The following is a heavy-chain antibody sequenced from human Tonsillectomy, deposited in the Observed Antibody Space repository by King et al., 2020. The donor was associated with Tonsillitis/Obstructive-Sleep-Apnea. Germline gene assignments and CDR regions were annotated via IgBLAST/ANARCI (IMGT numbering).Heavy chain of an antibody. CDR3: ASAGGTTSGNLDL. CDR2: IRIKDYSYTT. V-gene: IGHV3-72*01. CDR1: GFTFSDYY. Sequence: VQLVESGGGLVQPGGSLRLSCAASGFTFSDYYMDWVRQAPGKGLEWIGRIRIKDYSYTTNYAASVYGRFTISRDDSKESLYLQMNSLKTEDTAVYYCASAGGTTSGNLDLWGQGVLVTVSS. D-gene: IGHD2-2*01. J-gene: IGHJ4*02.